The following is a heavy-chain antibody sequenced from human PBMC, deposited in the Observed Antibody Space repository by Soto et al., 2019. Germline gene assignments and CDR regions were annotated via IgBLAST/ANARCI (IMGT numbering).Heavy chain of an antibody. J-gene: IGHJ3*02. CDR1: AGSFSHYY. CDR2: SKHSGSS. D-gene: IGHD6-19*01. CDR3: ASSGSRDWLVALYI. V-gene: IGHV4-34*01. Sequence: QVQQQPWGAGLLKPSETLSLTCAVYAGSFSHYYWNWIRQSPGKGLEWIGKSKHSGSSNYNPSLIGRVSISVDMSKNKYFLRLISVAAADTAVYYCASSGSRDWLVALYIWGQGTMVTVSS.